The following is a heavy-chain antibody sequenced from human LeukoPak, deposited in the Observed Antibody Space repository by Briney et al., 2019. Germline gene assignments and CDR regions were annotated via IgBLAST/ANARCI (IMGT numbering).Heavy chain of an antibody. D-gene: IGHD3-10*01. CDR3: ARSGDYYTSGTYYEVFDY. Sequence: GGSLRLSCAASGFTFSSYAMSWVRQAPGKGLEWVSAISGSGGSTYYADSVKGRFTISRDNAKNTLWLQMNSLRAEDTAVYYCARSGDYYTSGTYYEVFDYWGQGTLVTVSS. J-gene: IGHJ4*02. CDR2: ISGSGGST. CDR1: GFTFSSYA. V-gene: IGHV3-23*01.